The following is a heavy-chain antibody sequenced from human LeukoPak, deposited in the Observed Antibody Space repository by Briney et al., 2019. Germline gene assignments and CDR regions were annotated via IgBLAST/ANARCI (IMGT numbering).Heavy chain of an antibody. CDR2: INPNSGGT. V-gene: IGHV1-2*02. Sequence: ASVKVSFKASGYTFTGYYMHWVRQAPGQGRELMGWINPNSGGTNYAQKFQGRVTMTSDTSISTACMGLSRLRSDGTAVYYCARGSPIHYYDRSGYYFFDCYGMDVWGQGTTVTVSS. CDR1: GYTFTGYY. CDR3: ARGSPIHYYDRSGYYFFDCYGMDV. D-gene: IGHD3-22*01. J-gene: IGHJ6*02.